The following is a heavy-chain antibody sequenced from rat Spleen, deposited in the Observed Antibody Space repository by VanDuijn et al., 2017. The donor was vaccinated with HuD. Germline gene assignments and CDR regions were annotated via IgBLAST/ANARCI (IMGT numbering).Heavy chain of an antibody. CDR2: INNAGST. Sequence: EVQLQESGPGLVKPSQSLSPTCSVTGYSITSSYRWNWIRKFPGNKLEWMGYINNAGSTNYNPPLKTQISITRDTSKNQFFLQLNSVTIEDTATYYCARYRDSYGHVGIFDYWGLGVMVTVSS. J-gene: IGHJ2*01. CDR3: ARYRDSYGHVGIFDY. V-gene: IGHV3-3*01. CDR1: GYSITSSYR. D-gene: IGHD1-12*01.